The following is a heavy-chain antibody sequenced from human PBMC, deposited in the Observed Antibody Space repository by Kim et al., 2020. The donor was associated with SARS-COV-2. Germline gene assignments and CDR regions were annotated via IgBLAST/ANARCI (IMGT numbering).Heavy chain of an antibody. CDR1: GGSISSSNW. V-gene: IGHV4-4*02. J-gene: IGHJ4*02. Sequence: SETLSLTCAVSGGSISSSNWWSWVRQPPGKGLEWIGEIYHSGSTNYNPSLKSRVTISVDKSKNQCSLKLSSVTAADTAVYYCARTVPDFDVWGGYRYGPFDYWGQGTLVTVSS. CDR3: ARTVPDFDVWGGYRYGPFDY. D-gene: IGHD3-16*02. CDR2: IYHSGST.